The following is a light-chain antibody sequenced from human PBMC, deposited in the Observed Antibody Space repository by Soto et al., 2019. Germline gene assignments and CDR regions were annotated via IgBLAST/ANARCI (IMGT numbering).Light chain of an antibody. CDR3: QQRSNWPLT. J-gene: IGKJ4*01. V-gene: IGKV3-11*01. CDR1: QSISNY. Sequence: EIVLTQSPATLSLSPGEGATLSCRASQSISNYVAWYQQKPGQAPRLLIYDASNRATGIPARFSGSGSGTDFTLIISSLEPEDFAVYYCQQRSNWPLTFGGGTKVEIK. CDR2: DAS.